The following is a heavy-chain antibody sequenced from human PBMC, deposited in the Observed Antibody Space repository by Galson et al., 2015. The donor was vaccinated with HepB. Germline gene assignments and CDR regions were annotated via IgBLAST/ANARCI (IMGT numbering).Heavy chain of an antibody. CDR1: GFSFANYD. D-gene: IGHD3-10*01. CDR2: ISFDGRKT. V-gene: IGHV3-30*04. CDR3: ARGGTYYGTGSYFPFDP. Sequence: SLRLSCAASGFSFANYDVHWVRQAPGKGLEWVALISFDGRKTYYAEPVKGRFTISRDQSKSTLYLQMSRLRVEDTAVYHCARGGTYYGTGSYFPFDPWGQGTLVTVSS. J-gene: IGHJ5*02.